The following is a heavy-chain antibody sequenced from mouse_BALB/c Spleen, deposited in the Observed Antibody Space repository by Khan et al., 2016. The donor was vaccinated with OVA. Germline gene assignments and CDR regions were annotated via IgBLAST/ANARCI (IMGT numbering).Heavy chain of an antibody. CDR3: VRSGYGSFAF. V-gene: IGHV1S29*02. Sequence: EVQLQESGPEVVKPGASVRISCKASGYTFTDYNMDWVKQRHEKSLEWIGYFFPNSGGSGYNQKFKTKATLTVDISSSTAYMALRSLTSEDSAVYKCVRSGYGSFAFWGQGTLVTVS. J-gene: IGHJ3*01. CDR2: FFPNSGGS. CDR1: GYTFTDYN. D-gene: IGHD1-2*01.